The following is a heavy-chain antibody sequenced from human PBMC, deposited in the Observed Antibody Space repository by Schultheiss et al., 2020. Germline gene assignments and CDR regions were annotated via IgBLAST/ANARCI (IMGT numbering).Heavy chain of an antibody. V-gene: IGHV3-21*01. CDR2: ISSSSSYI. J-gene: IGHJ4*02. Sequence: GGSLRLSCAASGFTVSSNYMSWVRQAPGKGLEWVSSISSSSSYIYYADSVKGRFTISRDNAKNSLYLQMNSLRAEDTAVYYCARGLHSSSWYLGDYWGQGTLVTVSS. CDR1: GFTVSSNY. CDR3: ARGLHSSSWYLGDY. D-gene: IGHD6-13*01.